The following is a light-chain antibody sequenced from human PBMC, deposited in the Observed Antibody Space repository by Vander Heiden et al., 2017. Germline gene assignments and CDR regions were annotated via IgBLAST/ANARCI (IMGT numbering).Light chain of an antibody. CDR3: QQSYRTPPWT. J-gene: IGKJ1*01. Sequence: DIQMTQSPSSLSASVGDRVTITCRASQSISSYLNWYQQKPGKAPKLLIYAASSLQSGVPSRFSGSGSGTDFTLTSSRLQPEDFATYYCQQSYRTPPWTFGQGTKVEIK. V-gene: IGKV1-39*01. CDR2: AAS. CDR1: QSISSY.